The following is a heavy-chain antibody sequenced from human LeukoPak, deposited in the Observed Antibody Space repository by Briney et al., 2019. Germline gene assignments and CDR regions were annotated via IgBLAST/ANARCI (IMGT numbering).Heavy chain of an antibody. J-gene: IGHJ6*02. CDR1: GVSISGYY. D-gene: IGHD3-10*01. CDR2: IYDSGST. V-gene: IGHV4-59*01. Sequence: TASETLSLTCTVSGVSISGYYWSWIRQPPGKGLEWIGYIYDSGSTNYNPSLKSRVTISVDTSKNQFSLKLSSVTAADMAVYYCARVGGTNYYYYGMDVWGQGTTVTVSS. CDR3: ARVGGTNYYYYGMDV.